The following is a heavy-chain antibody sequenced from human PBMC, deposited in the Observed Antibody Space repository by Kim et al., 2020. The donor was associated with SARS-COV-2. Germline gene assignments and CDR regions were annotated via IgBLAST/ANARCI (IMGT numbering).Heavy chain of an antibody. Sequence: GTTYTNPSLKSLVTISVDTSKNQFFLKLSSVTAADTAVYYCARTGATKDYWGQGTLVTVSS. J-gene: IGHJ4*02. CDR3: ARTGATKDY. V-gene: IGHV4-39*01. CDR2: GTT.